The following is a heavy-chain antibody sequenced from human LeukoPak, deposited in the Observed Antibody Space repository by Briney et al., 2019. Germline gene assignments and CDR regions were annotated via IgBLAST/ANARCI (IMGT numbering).Heavy chain of an antibody. J-gene: IGHJ6*02. CDR3: AKKSPYGMDV. Sequence: PGGSLRLSCAASGFTFSTHWMYWVRQAPGKEFVWVSRISGDGSLTSYADSVRGRFTISRDNAKETLYLQMTSLRVEDTAVYYCAKKSPYGMDVWGQGTTVTVSS. V-gene: IGHV3-74*01. CDR1: GFTFSTHW. CDR2: ISGDGSLT.